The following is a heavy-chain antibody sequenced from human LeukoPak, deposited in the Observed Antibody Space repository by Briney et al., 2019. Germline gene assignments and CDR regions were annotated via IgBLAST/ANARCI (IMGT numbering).Heavy chain of an antibody. D-gene: IGHD5-12*01. CDR3: ARDVFVASDAFDI. CDR2: IFHSGST. Sequence: SETLSLTCSVSGYSISSGFYWGWIWQPPGKELEWIGSIFHSGSTYYNPSLKSRVTISIDVSKNQFSLKLRSVTAADTAMYYCARDVFVASDAFDIWGHGTMVSVSS. J-gene: IGHJ3*02. CDR1: GYSISSGFY. V-gene: IGHV4-38-2*02.